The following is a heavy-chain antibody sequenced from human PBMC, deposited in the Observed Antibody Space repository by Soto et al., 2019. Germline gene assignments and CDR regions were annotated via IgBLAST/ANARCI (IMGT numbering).Heavy chain of an antibody. D-gene: IGHD2-21*01. J-gene: IGHJ4*02. Sequence: SETLSLTCSVSGVSISSGDYYWTWIRQPPGKGLGWIGYIYYTGSTYYNASLKSRVIISIDTSKNQFSLNLSSVTAADTAMYYCARVISVGVHADRWGQGTLVTVSS. CDR3: ARVISVGVHADR. V-gene: IGHV4-30-4*01. CDR1: GVSISSGDYY. CDR2: IYYTGST.